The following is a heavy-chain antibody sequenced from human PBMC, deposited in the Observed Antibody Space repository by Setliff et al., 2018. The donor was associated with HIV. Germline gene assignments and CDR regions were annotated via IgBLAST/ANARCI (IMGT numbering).Heavy chain of an antibody. CDR1: GGSIRTGAYY. D-gene: IGHD6-19*01. CDR2: IYYDGRT. V-gene: IGHV4-39*07. Sequence: ASETLSLTCTVSGGSIRTGAYYWGWIRQPPGKGLEWIGSIYYDGRTFYKPSLKSRLTISVDTSKNQFSLSLNSVTAADTAVYFCARDPNTGWYYLDYRGQGTLVTVSS. CDR3: ARDPNTGWYYLDY. J-gene: IGHJ4*02.